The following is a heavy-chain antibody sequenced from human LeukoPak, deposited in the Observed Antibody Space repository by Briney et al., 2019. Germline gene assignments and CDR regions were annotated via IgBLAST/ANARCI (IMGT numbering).Heavy chain of an antibody. V-gene: IGHV3-30-3*01. CDR1: GFTFSSYA. D-gene: IGHD3-22*01. J-gene: IGHJ4*02. CDR2: ISYDGSNK. CDR3: ARDFHYYDSSGAFDY. Sequence: GGSLRLSCAASGFTFSSYAMHWVRQAPGKGLEWEAVISYDGSNKYYADSVKGRFTISRDNSKNTLYLQMNSLRAEDTAVYYCARDFHYYDSSGAFDYWGQGTLVTVSS.